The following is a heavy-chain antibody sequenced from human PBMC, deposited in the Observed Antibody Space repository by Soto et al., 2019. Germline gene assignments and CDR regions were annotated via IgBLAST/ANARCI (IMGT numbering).Heavy chain of an antibody. V-gene: IGHV4-39*01. CDR3: AEISPCGAAVTPDPIVI. Sequence: QLQLQESGPGLVKPSETLSLTCTVSGGYISSSSYYWGWIRQPPGKGLEWIGSIYYSTYYNPSLKILVTISVDTSKHQFSVKLISVIAADTSVYYCAEISPCGAAVTPDPIVIRGQGTLVTVSS. D-gene: IGHD6-13*01. CDR2: IYYST. J-gene: IGHJ3*02. CDR1: GGYISSSSYY.